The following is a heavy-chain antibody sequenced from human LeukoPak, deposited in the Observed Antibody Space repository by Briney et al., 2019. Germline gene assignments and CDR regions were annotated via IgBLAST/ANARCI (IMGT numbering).Heavy chain of an antibody. CDR3: ARAVRGSSYYYDSSGYYYGHYYYYGMDV. CDR2: ISYDGSNK. D-gene: IGHD3-22*01. V-gene: IGHV3-30-3*01. CDR1: GFTFSSYA. Sequence: GGSLRLSCAASGFTFSSYAMHWVRQAPGKGLEWVAVISYDGSNKYYADSVKGRFTISRDNSKNTLYLQMNSLRAEDTAVYYCARAVRGSSYYYDSSGYYYGHYYYYGMDVWGQGTTVTVSS. J-gene: IGHJ6*02.